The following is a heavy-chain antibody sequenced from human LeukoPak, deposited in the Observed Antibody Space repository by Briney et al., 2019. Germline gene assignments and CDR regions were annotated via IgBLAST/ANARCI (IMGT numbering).Heavy chain of an antibody. J-gene: IGHJ5*02. CDR3: ARGSFGSGSYYSGEWFDP. CDR2: IKQDGSER. Sequence: ETLSLTCAVYGGSFSGYYWSWVRQSPGKGLEWVANIKQDGSERYYVASVRGRFTISRDNAKNSLYLQMNSLRVQDTAVYYCARGSFGSGSYYSGEWFDPWGQGSLVAVSS. D-gene: IGHD3-10*01. CDR1: GGSFSGYY. V-gene: IGHV3-7*01.